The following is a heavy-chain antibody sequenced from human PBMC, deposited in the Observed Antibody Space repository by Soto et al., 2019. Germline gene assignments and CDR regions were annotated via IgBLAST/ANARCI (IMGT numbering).Heavy chain of an antibody. V-gene: IGHV4-59*11. Sequence: SETMSLPWTVSGGSMDSHDWRWVRQPHGKGLQRIGYVYDSGTSKYNASLESRITMSLDKSRNQFSLSLSYVTAADTAVYFCARYSPPKKSFDSNPGWLDPWGQGTLVTVSS. CDR3: ARYSPPKKSFDSNPGWLDP. D-gene: IGHD2-21*01. CDR2: VYDSGTS. CDR1: GGSMDSHD. J-gene: IGHJ5*02.